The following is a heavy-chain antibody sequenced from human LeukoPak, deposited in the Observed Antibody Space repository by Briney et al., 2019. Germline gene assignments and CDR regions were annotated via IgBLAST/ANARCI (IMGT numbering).Heavy chain of an antibody. J-gene: IGHJ4*02. CDR2: IYFSGDT. CDR1: GGSISRSNSY. CDR3: ARQGDGYCSSTNCLYTFDY. D-gene: IGHD2-2*03. Sequence: SETLSLTCTVSGGSISRSNSYWGWIRQPPGKGLEWIGSIYFSGDTYYSPSLKSRVTISEDTSKNQFSLNLNSVTAADTAVYYCARQGDGYCSSTNCLYTFDYWGQGILVTVSS. V-gene: IGHV4-39*01.